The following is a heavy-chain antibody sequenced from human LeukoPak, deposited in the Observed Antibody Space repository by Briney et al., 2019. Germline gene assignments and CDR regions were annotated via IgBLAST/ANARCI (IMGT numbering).Heavy chain of an antibody. J-gene: IGHJ4*02. CDR2: ISYDGSNK. CDR1: GFTFSSYA. Sequence: GRSLRLSCAASGFTFSSYAMHWVRQAPGKGLEWVAVISYDGSNKYYADSVKGRFTISRDNSKNTLYLQMNSLRAEDTAVYYCAKTDTGYSSSWYAGGVDYWGQGTLVTVSS. D-gene: IGHD6-13*01. CDR3: AKTDTGYSSSWYAGGVDY. V-gene: IGHV3-30-3*01.